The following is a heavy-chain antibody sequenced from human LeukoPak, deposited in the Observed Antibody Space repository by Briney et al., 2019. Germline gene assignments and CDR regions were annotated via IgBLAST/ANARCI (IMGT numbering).Heavy chain of an antibody. J-gene: IGHJ5*02. V-gene: IGHV3-23*01. CDR1: GFTLSSYA. CDR2: ISGSGGST. Sequence: GGSLRLSCAASGFTLSSYAMSWVRQAPGKGLEWVSAISGSGGSTYYADSVKGRFTISRDNSKNTLYLQMNSLRAEDTAVYYCAKGDRTLWFGEPFDPWGQGTLVTVSS. D-gene: IGHD3-10*01. CDR3: AKGDRTLWFGEPFDP.